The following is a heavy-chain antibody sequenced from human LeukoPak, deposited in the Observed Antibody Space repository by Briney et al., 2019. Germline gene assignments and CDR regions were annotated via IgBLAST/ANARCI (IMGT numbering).Heavy chain of an antibody. Sequence: KYRESLKISCKGSGYSFTSYWIGWVRQMPVKGLEWMGIIYPGDSDTRYSPSFQGQVTISADKSISTAYLQWSSLKASDTAMYYCATFSSGWYRNWFDPWGQGTLVTVSS. CDR3: ATFSSGWYRNWFDP. J-gene: IGHJ5*02. CDR2: IYPGDSDT. D-gene: IGHD6-19*01. V-gene: IGHV5-51*01. CDR1: GYSFTSYW.